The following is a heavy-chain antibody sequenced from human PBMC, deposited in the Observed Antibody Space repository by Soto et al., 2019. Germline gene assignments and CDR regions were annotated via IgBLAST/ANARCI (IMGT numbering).Heavy chain of an antibody. Sequence: APVKVSCKASGLTFTSSAVQWVRQARGQRLEWIGWIVVGSANTNYAQKFQQRVTITRDMSTSSAYMELSSLSSEDTAVYYCAAPSQRWLHVRSGYYFDYWGQGALVTVGS. CDR3: AAPSQRWLHVRSGYYFDY. D-gene: IGHD5-12*01. V-gene: IGHV1-58*01. J-gene: IGHJ4*02. CDR2: IVVGSANT. CDR1: GLTFTSSA.